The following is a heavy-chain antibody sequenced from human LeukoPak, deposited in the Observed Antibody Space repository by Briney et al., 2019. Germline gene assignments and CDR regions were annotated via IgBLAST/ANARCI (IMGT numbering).Heavy chain of an antibody. CDR1: GGSISGYY. CDR3: ARDLKGSTFYYGMDV. Sequence: SETLSLTCTVSGGSISGYYWSWIRQPPGKGLEYIGYIYYSGSTNYNPSLKSRVTISVDTSKNQFSLKLSSVTAADTAVYYCARDLKGSTFYYGMDVWGQGTTVTVSS. D-gene: IGHD2-2*01. J-gene: IGHJ6*02. CDR2: IYYSGST. V-gene: IGHV4-59*01.